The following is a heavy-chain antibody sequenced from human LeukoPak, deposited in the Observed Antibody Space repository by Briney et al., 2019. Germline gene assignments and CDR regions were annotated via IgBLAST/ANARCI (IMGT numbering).Heavy chain of an antibody. V-gene: IGHV4-61*02. D-gene: IGHD3-22*01. Sequence: PSQTLSLTCTVSGGSISSGSYYWSWIRQPAGKGLEWIGRIYTSGSTNYNPSLKGRVTISVDTSKNQFSLKLSSVTAADTAVYYCARGSHYYDSSGSINDFDYWGQGTLVTVSS. CDR3: ARGSHYYDSSGSINDFDY. CDR2: IYTSGST. CDR1: GGSISSGSYY. J-gene: IGHJ4*02.